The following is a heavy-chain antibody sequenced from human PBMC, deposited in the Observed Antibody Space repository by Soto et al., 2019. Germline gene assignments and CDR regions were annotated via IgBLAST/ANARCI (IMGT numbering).Heavy chain of an antibody. D-gene: IGHD3-10*01. J-gene: IGHJ5*02. Sequence: SETLSLTCAVYGGSFSGYYWSWIRQPPGKGLEWIGEINHSGSTNYNPSLKSRVTISVDTSKNQFSLKLSSETAADTAVYYCARGYWVYYYGSGSCCNWFDPWGQGTLVTVSS. CDR1: GGSFSGYY. V-gene: IGHV4-34*01. CDR3: ARGYWVYYYGSGSCCNWFDP. CDR2: INHSGST.